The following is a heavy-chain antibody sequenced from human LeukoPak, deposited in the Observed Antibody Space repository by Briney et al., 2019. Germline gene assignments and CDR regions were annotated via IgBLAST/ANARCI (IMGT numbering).Heavy chain of an antibody. CDR2: IIPIFGTA. CDR3: ARDLAGPFDY. J-gene: IGHJ4*02. Sequence: GASVTVSFKASGYTFTSYGISWVRQAPGQGLEWMGGIIPIFGTANYAQKFQGRVTITADESTSTAYMELSSLRSEDTAVYYCARDLAGPFDYWGQGTLVTVSS. D-gene: IGHD2-15*01. CDR1: GYTFTSYG. V-gene: IGHV1-69*13.